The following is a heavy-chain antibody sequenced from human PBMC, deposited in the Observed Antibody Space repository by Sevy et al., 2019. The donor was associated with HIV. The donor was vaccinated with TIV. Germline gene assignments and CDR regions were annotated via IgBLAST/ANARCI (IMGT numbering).Heavy chain of an antibody. J-gene: IGHJ4*02. V-gene: IGHV4-30-4*01. CDR2: IYYSGST. Sequence: SETLSLTCTVSGGSISSGDYYWSWIRQPSGKGLEWIGYIYYSGSTYYNPSLKSRVTISVDTSKNQFSLKLSSVTAADTAVYYCARDRGMGGVIDYWGQGTLVTVSS. CDR3: ARDRGMGGVIDY. CDR1: GGSISSGDYY. D-gene: IGHD3-16*01.